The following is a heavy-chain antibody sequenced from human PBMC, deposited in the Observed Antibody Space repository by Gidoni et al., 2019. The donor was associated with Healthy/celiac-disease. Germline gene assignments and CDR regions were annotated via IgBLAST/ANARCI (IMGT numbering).Heavy chain of an antibody. J-gene: IGHJ4*02. Sequence: EVQLLESGGGLVQPGGSLRLSCAASGFTFRSYAMSWVRQAPGKGLEWVSAISGSGGSTYYADSVKGRFTISRDNSKNTLYLQMNSLRAEDTAVYYCAKDDRPIAAAGKGDLFDYWGQGTLVTVSS. CDR2: ISGSGGST. CDR1: GFTFRSYA. D-gene: IGHD6-13*01. CDR3: AKDDRPIAAAGKGDLFDY. V-gene: IGHV3-23*01.